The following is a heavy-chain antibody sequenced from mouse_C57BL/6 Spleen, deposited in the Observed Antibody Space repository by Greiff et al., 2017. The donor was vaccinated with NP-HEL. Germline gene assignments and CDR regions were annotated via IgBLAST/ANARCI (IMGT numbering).Heavy chain of an antibody. CDR2: IDPEDGDT. CDR1: GFNIKDYY. Sequence: EVQLQQSGAELVRPGASVKLSCTASGFNIKDYYMHWVKQRPEQGLEWIGRIDPEDGDTEYAPKFQGKATMTADTSSNTAYLQLSSLTSEDTAVYYCTTLYYGSSYYYAMDYWGQGTSVTVSS. V-gene: IGHV14-1*01. J-gene: IGHJ4*01. D-gene: IGHD1-1*01. CDR3: TTLYYGSSYYYAMDY.